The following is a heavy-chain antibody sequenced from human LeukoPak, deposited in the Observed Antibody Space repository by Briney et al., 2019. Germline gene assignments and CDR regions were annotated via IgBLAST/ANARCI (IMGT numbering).Heavy chain of an antibody. CDR1: GFSLSNARMG. CDR2: IFWNDEK. CDR3: ARIAPHTALVTNWFAP. D-gene: IGHD5-18*01. Sequence: SGPTLVNPTETLTQTCTVSGFSLSNARMGVSWIRQPPGKALEWLAHIFWNDEKSYSTSLKSRLTISKGTSKSQVVLTMTNMDPVDTATYYCARIAPHTALVTNWFAPWGQGTLVTVSS. J-gene: IGHJ5*02. V-gene: IGHV2-26*01.